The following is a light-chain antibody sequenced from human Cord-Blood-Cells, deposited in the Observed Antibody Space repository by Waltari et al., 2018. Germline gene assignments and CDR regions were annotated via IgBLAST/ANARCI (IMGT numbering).Light chain of an antibody. Sequence: QSALTQPRSVSGSPGQSVTISCTGTSSDVGGYNYVSWYQHHPGKAPKLMIYDFSKRPCAVPDRFSGSKSGHTASLTISGLQAEDEADYYCCSYAGSYTWVFGGGTKLTVL. CDR1: SSDVGGYNY. J-gene: IGLJ3*02. V-gene: IGLV2-11*01. CDR2: DFS. CDR3: CSYAGSYTWV.